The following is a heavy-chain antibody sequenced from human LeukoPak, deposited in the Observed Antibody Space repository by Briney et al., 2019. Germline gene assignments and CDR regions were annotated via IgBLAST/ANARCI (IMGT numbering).Heavy chain of an antibody. CDR2: IDKKDKGWTPAT. J-gene: IGHJ5*02. CDR3: TRDSGTYNWFDP. V-gene: IGHV3-73*01. CDR1: GFIFRVSA. Sequence: GGSQKLSCGASGFIFRVSAIHWVRHSSGEGLEWVGQIDKKDKGWTPATAYAASVKGRFTISRDDSINTAYLQMKSLKTEDTALYYCTRDSGTYNWFDPWGQGTLVTVSS. D-gene: IGHD1-26*01.